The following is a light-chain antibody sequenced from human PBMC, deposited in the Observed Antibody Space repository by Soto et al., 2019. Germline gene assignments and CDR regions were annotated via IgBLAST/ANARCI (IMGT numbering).Light chain of an antibody. V-gene: IGLV2-14*03. Sequence: QSALTQPASVSGSPGQSITISCTGTSSDVGGYNYVSWYQQHPGKAPKLMIYDVSSRPSGVSNRFSASKSGNTASLTISGLQAEDEAHYYCCSYTSSSTLVFGGGTKVTVL. J-gene: IGLJ2*01. CDR2: DVS. CDR1: SSDVGGYNY. CDR3: CSYTSSSTLV.